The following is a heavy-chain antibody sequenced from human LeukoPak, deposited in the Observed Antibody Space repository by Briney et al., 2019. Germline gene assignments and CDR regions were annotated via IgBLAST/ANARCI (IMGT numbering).Heavy chain of an antibody. CDR1: GFTFSSYA. D-gene: IGHD2-21*01. V-gene: IGHV3-30-3*01. CDR2: ISYDGSNK. J-gene: IGHJ4*02. CDR3: ARGFRTLDY. Sequence: GRSLRLSCAASGFTFSSYAMHWVRQAPGKGLEWVAVISYDGSNKYYADSVKGRFTISRDNSKNTLYLQMNSLRAEDTAVYYCARGFRTLDYWGQGTLVTVSS.